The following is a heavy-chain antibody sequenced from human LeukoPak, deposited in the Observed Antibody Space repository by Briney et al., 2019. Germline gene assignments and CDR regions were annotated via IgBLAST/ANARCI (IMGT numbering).Heavy chain of an antibody. Sequence: ASVKVSCKASGYTFTSYGISWVRQAPGQGLEWMGGIIPIFGTANYAQKFQGRVTITADKSTSTAYMELSSLRSEDTAVYYCAREFVRGYSSSWDRWGQGTLVTVSS. CDR3: AREFVRGYSSSWDR. J-gene: IGHJ5*02. CDR2: IIPIFGTA. D-gene: IGHD6-13*01. CDR1: GYTFTSYG. V-gene: IGHV1-69*06.